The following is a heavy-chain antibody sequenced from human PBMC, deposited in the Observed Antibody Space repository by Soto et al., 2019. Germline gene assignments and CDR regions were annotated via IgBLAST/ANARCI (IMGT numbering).Heavy chain of an antibody. CDR1: GGSISSYY. V-gene: IGHV4-59*01. D-gene: IGHD6-13*01. J-gene: IGHJ6*02. Sequence: SEPLSLTCTVSGGSISSYYWSWIRQPPGKGLEWIGYIYYSGSTNYNPSLKSRVTISVDTSKNQFSLKLSSVTAADTAVYYCARDRGSSWYGRYYYYYGMDVRGQGTTLTVS. CDR3: ARDRGSSWYGRYYYYYGMDV. CDR2: IYYSGST.